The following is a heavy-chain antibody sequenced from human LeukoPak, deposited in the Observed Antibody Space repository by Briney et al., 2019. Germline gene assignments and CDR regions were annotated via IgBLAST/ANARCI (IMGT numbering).Heavy chain of an antibody. V-gene: IGHV3-21*01. CDR1: GFSFSSYS. J-gene: IGHJ4*02. Sequence: PGGSLRLSCAASGFSFSSYSMTWVRQAPGKGLEWVSSISNTNTYIYYADSVKGRFTISRDDAKNSVYLQMNSLRDEDTAVYYCATDGTPLRVGEVFFDNWGQGTLVTVSS. CDR2: ISNTNTYI. CDR3: ATDGTPLRVGEVFFDN. D-gene: IGHD3-10*01.